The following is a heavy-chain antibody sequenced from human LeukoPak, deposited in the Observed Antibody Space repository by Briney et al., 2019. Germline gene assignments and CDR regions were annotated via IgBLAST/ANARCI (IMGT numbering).Heavy chain of an antibody. Sequence: GGSLTLSCAASGFTFSSYGMSWVRQATGKGLEGVSAICGSGGSTSYAVPVKGRFTISRDHHKNTLYLQMNSLKAEDTAVYYCAKVTTDLAPYSSGSSFDYWGQGTLGTVS. D-gene: IGHD6-19*01. CDR3: AKVTTDLAPYSSGSSFDY. CDR1: GFTFSSYG. CDR2: ICGSGGST. V-gene: IGHV3-23*01. J-gene: IGHJ4*02.